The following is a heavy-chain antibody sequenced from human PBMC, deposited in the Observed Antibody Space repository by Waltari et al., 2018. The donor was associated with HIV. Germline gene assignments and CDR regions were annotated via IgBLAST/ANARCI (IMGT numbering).Heavy chain of an antibody. CDR1: GLTLPGPT. Sequence: VQLVETGGGLVTTGESVKLSCAAAGLTLPGPTLHGVRQAPGKGLEWVGRIGSRANKYATAYAASVKGSFTASRDDSRNTAFLQMNSLKTEDTAVYYCALVPAGHSYFDLRGRGTLVTVSS. J-gene: IGHJ2*01. CDR3: ALVPAGHSYFDL. CDR2: IGSRANKYAT. D-gene: IGHD2-15*01. V-gene: IGHV3-73*02.